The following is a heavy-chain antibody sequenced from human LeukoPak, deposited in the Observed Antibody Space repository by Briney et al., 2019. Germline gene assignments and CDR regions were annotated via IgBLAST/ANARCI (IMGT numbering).Heavy chain of an antibody. CDR2: IYYSGST. Sequence: PSETLSLTCTVSGGSISSGDYYWSWIRQPPGKGLEWIGYIYYSGSTYYNPSLKSRVTISVDTSKNQFSLKLSSVTAADTAVYYCAREDSSLNWFDPWGQGTLVTVSS. CDR1: GGSISSGDYY. J-gene: IGHJ5*02. D-gene: IGHD3/OR15-3a*01. CDR3: AREDSSLNWFDP. V-gene: IGHV4-30-4*01.